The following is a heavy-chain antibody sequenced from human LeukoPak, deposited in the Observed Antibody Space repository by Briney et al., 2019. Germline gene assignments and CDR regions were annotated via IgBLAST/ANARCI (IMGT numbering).Heavy chain of an antibody. V-gene: IGHV4-34*01. D-gene: IGHD2-15*01. CDR3: ARVSGCSGGSCYPYYYY. J-gene: IGHJ4*02. CDR2: INHSGST. Sequence: SETLSLTCAVYGGSFSGYYWSWIRQPPGKGLEWIGEINHSGSTNYNPSLKSRVTISVDTSKNQFSLKLSSVTAADTAVYYCARVSGCSGGSCYPYYYYWGQGTLVTVSS. CDR1: GGSFSGYY.